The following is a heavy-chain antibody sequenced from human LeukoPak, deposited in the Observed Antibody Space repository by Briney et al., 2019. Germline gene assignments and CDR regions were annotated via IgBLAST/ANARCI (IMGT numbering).Heavy chain of an antibody. Sequence: GGSLRLSCAASGFTFSSYGMHWVRQAPGKGLEWVSTIIGSGGSTYYADSVKGRFTISRDNSKNTLYLQMNSLRADDTAVYYCAKVNINWNFDYWGQGTLVTVSS. J-gene: IGHJ4*02. D-gene: IGHD1-20*01. CDR1: GFTFSSYG. CDR2: IIGSGGST. V-gene: IGHV3-23*01. CDR3: AKVNINWNFDY.